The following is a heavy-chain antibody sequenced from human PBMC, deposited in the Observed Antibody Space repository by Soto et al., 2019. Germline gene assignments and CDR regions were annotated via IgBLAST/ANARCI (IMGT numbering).Heavy chain of an antibody. CDR3: ARGRYYYYDSSGYLY. D-gene: IGHD3-22*01. Sequence: QVQLQQWGAGLLKPSETLSLTCAVYGGSFSGYYWSWIRQPPGKGLEWIGEINHSGSTNYNPSLTSRVTIXXDXSXXQFSLKLSSVTAADTAVYYCARGRYYYYDSSGYLYWGQGTLVTVSS. V-gene: IGHV4-34*01. J-gene: IGHJ4*02. CDR2: INHSGST. CDR1: GGSFSGYY.